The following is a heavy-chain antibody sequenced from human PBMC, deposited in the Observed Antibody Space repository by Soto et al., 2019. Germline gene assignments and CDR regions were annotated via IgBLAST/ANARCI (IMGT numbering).Heavy chain of an antibody. Sequence: QVQLQESGPGLVKPSETLSLTCTVSGGSFKSGSYSWSWIRQPPGKGLEWIGYVYHTGRTSYNPPLKSRGSISMDTSKYQFSLILDSVTAADTAVYFCARDFAYFDSWGQGTLVTVSS. V-gene: IGHV4-61*01. D-gene: IGHD3-3*01. CDR1: GGSFKSGSYS. CDR3: ARDFAYFDS. J-gene: IGHJ4*02. CDR2: VYHTGRT.